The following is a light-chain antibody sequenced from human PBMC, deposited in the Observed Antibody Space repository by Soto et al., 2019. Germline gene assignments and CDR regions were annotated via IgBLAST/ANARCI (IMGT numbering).Light chain of an antibody. CDR3: QQKSNTWT. V-gene: IGKV1-39*01. Sequence: DIQMTQSPSSLSASVGDRVTISCRASQSIDTFLNWFQQKPGKAPKRLIYAASSLQSGVPSRFSGSGSGTDFTLTIRSLQPEDFATYYCQQKSNTWTFGQGTKVEIK. J-gene: IGKJ1*01. CDR1: QSIDTF. CDR2: AAS.